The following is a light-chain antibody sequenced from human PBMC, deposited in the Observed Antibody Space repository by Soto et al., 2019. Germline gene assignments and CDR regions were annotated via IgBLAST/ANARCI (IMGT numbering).Light chain of an antibody. CDR2: DVS. J-gene: IGLJ1*01. CDR1: SRDFGGYNY. CDR3: SSYTRSSTLNYV. V-gene: IGLV2-14*01. Sequence: QSVLTQPASVSGAPGQSITISCTGTSRDFGGYNYVSWYQQHPGKAPKLMIYDVSNRPSGVSNRFSGSKSGNTASLTISGLQAEDEADYYCSSYTRSSTLNYVFGTGTKVTV.